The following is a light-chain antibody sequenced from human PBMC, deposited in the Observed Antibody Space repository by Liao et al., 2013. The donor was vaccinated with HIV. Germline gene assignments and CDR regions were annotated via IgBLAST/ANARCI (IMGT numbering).Light chain of an antibody. Sequence: SYELTQPPSVSVSPGQTATITCYGIYLGDKHVCWYQQRPGQSPVLLICQDNIRPSGIPERFSGSNSGNTATLTISATQPLDEADYFCQAWDSSADVVFGGGTRLTVL. J-gene: IGLJ2*01. CDR2: QDN. CDR1: YLGDKH. V-gene: IGLV3-1*01. CDR3: QAWDSSADVV.